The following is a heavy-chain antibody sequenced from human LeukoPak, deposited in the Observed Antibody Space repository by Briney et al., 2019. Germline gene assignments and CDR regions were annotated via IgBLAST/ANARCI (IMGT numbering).Heavy chain of an antibody. J-gene: IGHJ5*02. D-gene: IGHD2-15*01. CDR2: IIPILGIA. Sequence: SVKVSCKASGGTFSSYAISWVRQAPGQGLEWMGRIIPILGIANYAQKFQGRVTITADKSTSTAYMELSSLRSEDTAVYYCARDERPYCSGGSCYSGDWFDPWGQGTLVTVSS. CDR3: ARDERPYCSGGSCYSGDWFDP. CDR1: GGTFSSYA. V-gene: IGHV1-69*04.